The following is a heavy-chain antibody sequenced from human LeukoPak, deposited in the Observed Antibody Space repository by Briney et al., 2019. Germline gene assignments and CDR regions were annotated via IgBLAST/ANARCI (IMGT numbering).Heavy chain of an antibody. D-gene: IGHD2-21*02. CDR2: ISSSSSYI. V-gene: IGHV3-21*01. Sequence: GGSLRLSCAASGFTFSSYSMNWVRQAPGKGLEWVSSISSSSSYIYYADSVKGRFTISRDNAKNSLYLQMNSLRAEDTAVYYCARDLDRDPPVVVVTAGQNAFDIWGQGTMVTVSS. CDR1: GFTFSSYS. CDR3: ARDLDRDPPVVVVTAGQNAFDI. J-gene: IGHJ3*02.